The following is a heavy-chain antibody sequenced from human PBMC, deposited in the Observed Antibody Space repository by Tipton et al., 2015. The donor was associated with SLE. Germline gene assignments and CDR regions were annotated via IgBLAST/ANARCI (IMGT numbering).Heavy chain of an antibody. V-gene: IGHV3-33*03. CDR3: ARGLLGFDY. Sequence: SLRLSCAASGFTFSSYGMHWVRQAPGKGLEWVAVIWYDGSNKYYADSVKGRFTISRDNAKNSLYLQMNSLRAEDTAVYYCARGLLGFDYWGQGTLVTVSS. CDR2: IWYDGSNK. J-gene: IGHJ4*02. D-gene: IGHD5-18*01. CDR1: GFTFSSYG.